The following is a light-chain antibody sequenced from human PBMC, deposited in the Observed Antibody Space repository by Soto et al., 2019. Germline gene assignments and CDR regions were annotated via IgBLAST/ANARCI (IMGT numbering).Light chain of an antibody. CDR2: KAS. CDR3: KKYNRYRALT. J-gene: IGKJ4*01. CDR1: QSISSW. Sequence: DIQMTQSPSTLSASVGDRVTITCRASQSISSWLAWYQQKPGKAPKLLIYKASSLESGVPSRFSGSGSGTEFTLTISSLQPDEGATYYCKKYNRYRALTFGVGNKGDIK. V-gene: IGKV1-5*03.